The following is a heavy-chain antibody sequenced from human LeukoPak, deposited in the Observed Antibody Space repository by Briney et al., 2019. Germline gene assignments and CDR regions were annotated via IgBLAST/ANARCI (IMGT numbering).Heavy chain of an antibody. CDR3: ARAARIAAAGRFDY. Sequence: SETLSLTCAVYGGSFSGYYWSWIRQPPGKGLEWIGEINHSGSTNYNPSLKSRVTISVDTSKNQFSLKLSSVTAADTAVYYCARAARIAAAGRFDYWGQGTLVTVSP. V-gene: IGHV4-34*01. CDR1: GGSFSGYY. J-gene: IGHJ4*02. CDR2: INHSGST. D-gene: IGHD6-13*01.